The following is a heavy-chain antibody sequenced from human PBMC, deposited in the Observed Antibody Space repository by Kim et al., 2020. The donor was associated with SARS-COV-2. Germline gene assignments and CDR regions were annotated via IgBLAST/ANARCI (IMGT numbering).Heavy chain of an antibody. J-gene: IGHJ3*02. D-gene: IGHD2-2*01. Sequence: KSRVTISVDTSKNQFSLKLSSVTAADTAVYYCARIGVVPAAIEGPDAFDIWGQGTMVTVSS. CDR3: ARIGVVPAAIEGPDAFDI. V-gene: IGHV4-34*01.